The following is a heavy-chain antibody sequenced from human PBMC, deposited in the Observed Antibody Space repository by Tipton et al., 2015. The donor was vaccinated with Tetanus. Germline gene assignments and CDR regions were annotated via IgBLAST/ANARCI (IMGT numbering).Heavy chain of an antibody. V-gene: IGHV4-31*03. CDR3: ARDSRLFYAMDV. Sequence: TLSLTCTVSGDSISSGNYRYNWIRQLLGKGLEWIGYIYHTGTTYYNPSFKSRVSISVDTSMSQFSLELNSVTAADTAVYYCARDSRLFYAMDVWGQGATVAVSS. D-gene: IGHD6-25*01. CDR2: IYHTGTT. J-gene: IGHJ6*02. CDR1: GDSISSGNYR.